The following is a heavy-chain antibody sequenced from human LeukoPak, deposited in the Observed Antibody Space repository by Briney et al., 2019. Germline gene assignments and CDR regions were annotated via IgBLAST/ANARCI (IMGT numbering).Heavy chain of an antibody. CDR3: AKDYEWSLDY. CDR1: GFTFSRYW. D-gene: IGHD3-3*01. J-gene: IGHJ4*02. Sequence: PGESLRLSCAASGFTFSRYWMSWVRQAPGKGLEWVAFIRNDESDKYYADSVKGRFTISRDNSKNTLYVQMNSLRVEDTAVYYCAKDYEWSLDYWGQGTLVTVSS. CDR2: IRNDESDK. V-gene: IGHV3-30*02.